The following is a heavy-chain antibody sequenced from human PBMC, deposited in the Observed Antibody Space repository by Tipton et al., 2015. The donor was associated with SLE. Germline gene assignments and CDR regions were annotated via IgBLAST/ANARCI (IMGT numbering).Heavy chain of an antibody. CDR1: GDSVTTINYY. Sequence: GLVKPSETLSLTCGVSGDSVTTINYYWGWMRQPPGKGLEWVGSVYFNGNTYYNPSLMSRVTISVDTSRNHFSLKLTSVTAADTAVYYCARPRPGGFARNSFETWGPGTMVTVS. J-gene: IGHJ3*02. CDR3: ARPRPGGFARNSFET. CDR2: VYFNGNT. D-gene: IGHD1-14*01. V-gene: IGHV4-39*02.